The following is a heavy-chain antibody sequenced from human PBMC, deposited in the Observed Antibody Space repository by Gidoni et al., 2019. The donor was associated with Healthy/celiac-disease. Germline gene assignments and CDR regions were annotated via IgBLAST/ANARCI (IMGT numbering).Heavy chain of an antibody. CDR2: IYTSGST. V-gene: IGHV4-61*02. Sequence: QVQLQESGPGLVKPSQTLALTCTVSGASISSGSYYWSWIRQPAGKGLEWIGRIYTSGSTNYNPSLKSRVTISVDTSKNQFSLKLSSVTAADTAVYYCARVVKSIHGYYMDVWGKGTTVTVSS. CDR3: ARVVKSIHGYYMDV. CDR1: GASISSGSYY. J-gene: IGHJ6*03. D-gene: IGHD3-3*02.